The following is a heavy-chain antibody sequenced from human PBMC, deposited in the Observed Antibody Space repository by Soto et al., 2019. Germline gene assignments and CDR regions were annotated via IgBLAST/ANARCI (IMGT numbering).Heavy chain of an antibody. J-gene: IGHJ4*02. V-gene: IGHV1-8*01. Sequence: QVQLVQSGAEVKKPGASVKVSCKASGYTFTSYDINWVRQASGQGLEWMGWINPDSGNTAYAQKFQGRVTMTTNTAMNTAYMELSSLRSDDTAVYYCATVTAARTVVFDYWGQGTLVTVSS. CDR2: INPDSGNT. CDR1: GYTFTSYD. CDR3: ATVTAARTVVFDY. D-gene: IGHD6-6*01.